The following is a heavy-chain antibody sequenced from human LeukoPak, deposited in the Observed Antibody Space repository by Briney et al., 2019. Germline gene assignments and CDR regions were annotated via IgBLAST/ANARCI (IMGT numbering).Heavy chain of an antibody. CDR3: AKGLYDYALDV. Sequence: GGSPRLSCAASGFTFRNYAMTWVRQAPGKGLDWVALIGARDGRTYYADPVKGRFTISRGNFKNTLYLQMNSLRAEDTAIYYCAKGLYDYALDVWGQGTAVTVSS. CDR1: GFTFRNYA. J-gene: IGHJ6*02. V-gene: IGHV3-23*01. CDR2: IGARDGRT.